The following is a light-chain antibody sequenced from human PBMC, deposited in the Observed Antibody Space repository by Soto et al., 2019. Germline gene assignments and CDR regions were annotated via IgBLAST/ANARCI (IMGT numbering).Light chain of an antibody. CDR2: DAS. CDR1: QDINNF. V-gene: IGKV1-33*01. Sequence: DIQMTQSPSSLSASVGDRVNITCQAGQDINNFLSWYQQKPGKSPKLPIYDASNLGSGVPSRVSGTGSGTTFNFTIRCLQNEDIGTYYCQQYDYLPHTFGGGTQVQIK. J-gene: IGKJ4*01. CDR3: QQYDYLPHT.